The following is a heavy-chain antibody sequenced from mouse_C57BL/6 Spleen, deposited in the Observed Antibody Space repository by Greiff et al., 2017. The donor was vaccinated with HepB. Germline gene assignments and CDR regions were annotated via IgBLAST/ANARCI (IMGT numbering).Heavy chain of an antibody. J-gene: IGHJ4*01. CDR3: ARRRSNYEGHAMDY. CDR2: ISSGSSTI. Sequence: EVKVVESGGGLVKPGGSLKLSCAASGFTFSDYGMHWVRQAPEKGLEWVAYISSGSSTISYADTVKGRFTISRDHAKNTLILQMTRLRSDDTAMYYCARRRSNYEGHAMDYWGQGTSVTVSS. V-gene: IGHV5-17*01. CDR1: GFTFSDYG. D-gene: IGHD2-5*01.